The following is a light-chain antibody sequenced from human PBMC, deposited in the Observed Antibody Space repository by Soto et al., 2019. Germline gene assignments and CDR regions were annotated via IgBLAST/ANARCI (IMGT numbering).Light chain of an antibody. CDR3: EQYGSSIT. J-gene: IGKJ5*01. CDR1: QSVKSSY. V-gene: IGKV3-20*01. Sequence: ENGLTPSPGTLSLYPVERSTLPCRDSQSVKSSYLAWYQHKPGQAPRLLIYGTSSRATVIPDRFSGSGSGTDFTLTISRLEPDDFAVYYCEQYGSSITLGQGPRLE. CDR2: GTS.